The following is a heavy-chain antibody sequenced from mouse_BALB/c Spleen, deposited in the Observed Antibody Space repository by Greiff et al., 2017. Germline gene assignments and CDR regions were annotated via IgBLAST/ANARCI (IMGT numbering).Heavy chain of an antibody. CDR1: GFTFSSFG. J-gene: IGHJ4*01. CDR2: ISSGSSTI. CDR3: ARGELTGYAMDY. Sequence: DVQLVESGGGLVQPGGSRKLSCAASGFTFSSFGMHWVRQAPEKGLEWVAYISSGSSTIYYADTVKGRFTISRDNPKNTLFLQMTSLRSEDTAMYYCARGELTGYAMDYWGQGTSVTVSS. V-gene: IGHV5-17*02. D-gene: IGHD4-1*01.